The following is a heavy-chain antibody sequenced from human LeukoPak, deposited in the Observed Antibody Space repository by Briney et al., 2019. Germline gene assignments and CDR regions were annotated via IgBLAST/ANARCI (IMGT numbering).Heavy chain of an antibody. CDR2: IHPDGSIT. CDR3: APQQTYSPYNWFDP. D-gene: IGHD5-12*01. Sequence: GGSLRLSCVGSGFTTSNYWMHWVRQAPGTGLVWVSRIHPDGSITTYADSVKGRFTISRDNAKNTLYLQMNSLRAEDTAVYYCAPQQTYSPYNWFDPWGQGTLVTVSS. J-gene: IGHJ5*02. V-gene: IGHV3-74*03. CDR1: GFTTSNYW.